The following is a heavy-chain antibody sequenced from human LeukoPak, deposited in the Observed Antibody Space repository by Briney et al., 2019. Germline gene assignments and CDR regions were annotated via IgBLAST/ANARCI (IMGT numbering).Heavy chain of an antibody. D-gene: IGHD4-17*01. Sequence: ASVKVSCKASRFTFTTYFMHWVRQAPGQGLEWMGGFDPEDGETIYAQKFQGRVTMTEDTSTDTAYMELSSLRSEDTAVYYCATDLWQMTTNYWGQGTLVTVSS. CDR2: FDPEDGET. V-gene: IGHV1-24*01. CDR1: RFTFTTYF. J-gene: IGHJ4*02. CDR3: ATDLWQMTTNY.